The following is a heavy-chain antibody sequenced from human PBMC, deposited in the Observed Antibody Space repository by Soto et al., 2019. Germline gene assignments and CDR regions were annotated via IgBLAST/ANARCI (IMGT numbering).Heavy chain of an antibody. Sequence: ASVKVSCKASGGTFSSYAISWVRQAPGQGLEWMGGIIPIFGTANYAQKFQGRVTITADESTSTAYMELSSLRSEDTAVYYCARGPSGDSSGYYVFHFDYWGQGTLVTVSS. V-gene: IGHV1-69*13. D-gene: IGHD3-22*01. J-gene: IGHJ4*02. CDR1: GGTFSSYA. CDR2: IIPIFGTA. CDR3: ARGPSGDSSGYYVFHFDY.